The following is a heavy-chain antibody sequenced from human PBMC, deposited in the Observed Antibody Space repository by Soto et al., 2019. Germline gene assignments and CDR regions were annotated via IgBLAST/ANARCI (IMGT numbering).Heavy chain of an antibody. CDR2: IYYSGST. V-gene: IGHV4-31*03. CDR1: SGSISSGGYY. J-gene: IGHJ4*02. CDR3: ARTTLFGAFDY. D-gene: IGHD3-10*01. Sequence: SETLSLTCTVSSGSISSGGYYWSWIRQNPGKGLEWIGYIYYSGSTYYNPSLKSRMTISVDTSKNEFSLNVTSVTAADMAVYFCARTTLFGAFDYWGQGTQVTVSS.